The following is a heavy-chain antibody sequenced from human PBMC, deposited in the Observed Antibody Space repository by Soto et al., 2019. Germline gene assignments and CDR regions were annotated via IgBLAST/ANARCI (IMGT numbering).Heavy chain of an antibody. J-gene: IGHJ6*02. V-gene: IGHV3-30*18. D-gene: IGHD3-10*01. Sequence: QVQLVDSGGGVIQPGRSLRLSCAASGFTFSTYGMNWVRQAPGKGLEWVAVISHDGSNEYYADSVKGRVAISRDNSKNMLYLQMDSLRPDDTAVYYCVKGPAVRGLMVRVNCGMDVWGQGTTVTVSS. CDR1: GFTFSTYG. CDR2: ISHDGSNE. CDR3: VKGPAVRGLMVRVNCGMDV.